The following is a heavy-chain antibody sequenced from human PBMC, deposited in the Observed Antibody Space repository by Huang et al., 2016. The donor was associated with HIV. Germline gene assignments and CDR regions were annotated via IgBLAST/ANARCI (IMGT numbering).Heavy chain of an antibody. J-gene: IGHJ6*02. CDR1: TFRFGASC. CDR3: ATKTAAMDI. CDR2: IKQDESEK. D-gene: IGHD1-7*01. Sequence: VESGGRLVQPGGSIRLSCVGSTFRFGASCRSWVRQSTGKGLEGVANIKQDESEKYYVDSVKGRFNISRDNAKKVLFLEMNNVRVEDTATYYCATKTAAMDIWGQGTTVTVS. V-gene: IGHV3-7*01.